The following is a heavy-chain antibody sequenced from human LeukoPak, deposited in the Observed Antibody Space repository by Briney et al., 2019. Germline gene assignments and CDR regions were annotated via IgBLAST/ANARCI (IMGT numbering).Heavy chain of an antibody. J-gene: IGHJ4*02. Sequence: GGSLRLSCAASGFTFSSYSMNWVRQAPGKGLESVSSISSSSSYIYYADSVKGRFTISRDNAKNSLYLQMNSLRAEDTAVYYCAAIPGTVELDYWGQGTLVTVSS. V-gene: IGHV3-21*01. CDR2: ISSSSSYI. D-gene: IGHD1-26*01. CDR1: GFTFSSYS. CDR3: AAIPGTVELDY.